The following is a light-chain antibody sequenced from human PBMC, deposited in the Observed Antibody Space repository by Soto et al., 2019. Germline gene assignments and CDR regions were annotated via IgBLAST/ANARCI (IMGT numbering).Light chain of an antibody. CDR1: QSVSSN. CDR2: GAS. V-gene: IGKV3-15*01. CDR3: QQYNNWPLWK. Sequence: IKVTHSPSTVSGAPGERATLSSTSSQSVSSNLAWYQQKPGQAPRLLIYGASTRATGIPARFSGSGSGTEFTLTISSLQSEDFAVYYCQQYNNWPLWKFGQGTKVDIK. J-gene: IGKJ1*01.